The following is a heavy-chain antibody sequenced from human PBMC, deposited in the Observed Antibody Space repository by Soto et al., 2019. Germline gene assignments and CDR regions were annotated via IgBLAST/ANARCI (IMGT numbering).Heavy chain of an antibody. CDR1: GGTSNSYS. D-gene: IGHD3-16*01. CDR2: IVPHSGTP. V-gene: IGHV1-69*06. J-gene: IGHJ4*02. CDR3: ARDWRQMSRGGFFDY. Sequence: QVRLLQSGAEVKKPGSSVKLSCKVSGGTSNSYSIAWVRQAPGQGLQWLGTIVPHSGTPNHAQQFQARVTLTADTSTNTAYLELSRLRSEDTAIYYCARDWRQMSRGGFFDYWGQGSLVTIAS.